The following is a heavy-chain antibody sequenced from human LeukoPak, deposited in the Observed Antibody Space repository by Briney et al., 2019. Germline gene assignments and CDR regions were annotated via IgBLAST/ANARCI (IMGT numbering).Heavy chain of an antibody. CDR1: GGSFRGYY. J-gene: IGHJ4*02. Sequence: PSETLSLTCAVYGGSFRGYYWSWIRQPPGKGLEGIGEINHSGSTNYNPSLKSRVTISVDTSKNQFSLKLSSVTAADTAVYYCARGRGSSGWYNDYWGQGTLVTVSS. CDR3: ARGRGSSGWYNDY. CDR2: INHSGST. V-gene: IGHV4-34*01. D-gene: IGHD6-19*01.